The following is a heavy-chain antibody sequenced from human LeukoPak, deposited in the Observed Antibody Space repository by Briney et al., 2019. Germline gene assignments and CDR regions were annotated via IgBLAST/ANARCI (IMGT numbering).Heavy chain of an antibody. Sequence: GGSLRLSCVPSGFTFSNYAMSWVRQAPGERLEWVSAVTGLGGSTYYADSVKGRFTISRDNSRNTLFLQMNSLRAEDTAIYYCAKWGDFDILTGYYVSDFWGQGTLVTVSS. J-gene: IGHJ4*02. CDR2: VTGLGGST. CDR1: GFTFSNYA. D-gene: IGHD3-9*01. V-gene: IGHV3-23*01. CDR3: AKWGDFDILTGYYVSDF.